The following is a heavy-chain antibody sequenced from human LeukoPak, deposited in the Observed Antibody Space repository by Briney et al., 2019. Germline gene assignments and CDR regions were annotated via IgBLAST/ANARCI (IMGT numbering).Heavy chain of an antibody. J-gene: IGHJ4*02. V-gene: IGHV6-1*01. CDR3: SRLDRGYINY. CDR2: TYYRSKWHN. D-gene: IGHD6-13*01. Sequence: SPTLSLTFAISGDSVSSNSAAWNWIRQSPSRGLEWLGSTYYRSKWHNDYAISVKSLITISPDTYKNQFSLQLNSVTPAATAVYVCSRLDRGYINYWGQGTLVTVSS. CDR1: GDSVSSNSAA.